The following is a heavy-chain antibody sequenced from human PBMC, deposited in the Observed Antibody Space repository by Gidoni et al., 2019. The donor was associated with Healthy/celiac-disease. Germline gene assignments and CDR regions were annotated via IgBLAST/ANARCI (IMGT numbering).Heavy chain of an antibody. CDR2: ISGSGGST. CDR3: AKDLWGPTTGY. V-gene: IGHV3-23*01. CDR1: GFTFSSYA. J-gene: IGHJ4*02. D-gene: IGHD4-4*01. Sequence: EVQLLESGGGVVQPGGSLRLAYAAAGFTFSSYAMSWVRQAPGKGLGWVSAISGSGGSTYSADSVKGRFTISRDNSKNTLYLQMNSLRAEDTAVYYCAKDLWGPTTGYWGQGTLVTVSS.